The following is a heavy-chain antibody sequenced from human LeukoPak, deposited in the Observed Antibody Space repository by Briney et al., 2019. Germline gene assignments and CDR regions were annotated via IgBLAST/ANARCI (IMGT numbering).Heavy chain of an antibody. Sequence: SETLSLTCTASGGSSSSYYRSWIRQPPGKGLEWIGYIYYSGSTNYNPSLKSRVTISVDTSKNQFSLKLSSVTAADTAVYYCARGGSTTSWAIYFDYWGQGTLVTVSS. J-gene: IGHJ4*02. V-gene: IGHV4-59*01. CDR2: IYYSGST. D-gene: IGHD2-2*01. CDR3: ARGGSTTSWAIYFDY. CDR1: GGSSSSYY.